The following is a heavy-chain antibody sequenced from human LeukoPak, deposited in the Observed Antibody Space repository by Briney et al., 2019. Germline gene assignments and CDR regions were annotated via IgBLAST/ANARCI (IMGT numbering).Heavy chain of an antibody. CDR2: INHSGST. Sequence: PSETLSLTCAVYGGSFSGYYWSWIRQPPGKGLEWIGEINHSGSTNYNPSLKSRVTISVDTSKNQFSLKLSSVTAADTAVYYCAATLDIVVVVAAITDAFDIWGQGTRVTVS. D-gene: IGHD2-15*01. CDR1: GGSFSGYY. CDR3: AATLDIVVVVAAITDAFDI. J-gene: IGHJ3*02. V-gene: IGHV4-34*01.